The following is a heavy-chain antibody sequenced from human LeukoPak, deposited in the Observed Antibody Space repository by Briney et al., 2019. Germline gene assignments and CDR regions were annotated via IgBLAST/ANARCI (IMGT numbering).Heavy chain of an antibody. CDR2: IYYSGST. V-gene: IGHV4-31*03. J-gene: IGHJ4*02. D-gene: IGHD5-18*01. Sequence: SQTLSLTCPVSGGSISSGGYYWSWIRQHPGKGLERIGYIYYSGSTYYNPSLKSRVTISVDTSKNQFSLKLSSVTAADTAVYYCARGSGYSYVDFDYWGQGTLVTVSS. CDR1: GGSISSGGYY. CDR3: ARGSGYSYVDFDY.